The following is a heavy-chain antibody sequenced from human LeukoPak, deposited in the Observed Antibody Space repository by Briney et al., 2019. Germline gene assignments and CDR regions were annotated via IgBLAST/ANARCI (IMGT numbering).Heavy chain of an antibody. CDR1: GFTFSSYG. Sequence: GGSLRLSCAASGFTFSSYGMHWVGQAPGKGLEWVAFIRYDGNNKDYADSVKGRFTISRDNSKNTLFLQMNSLRAEDTAVYYCAKALIQLWVSFIDYWGQGILVTVSS. CDR3: AKALIQLWVSFIDY. J-gene: IGHJ4*02. D-gene: IGHD5-18*01. CDR2: IRYDGNNK. V-gene: IGHV3-30*02.